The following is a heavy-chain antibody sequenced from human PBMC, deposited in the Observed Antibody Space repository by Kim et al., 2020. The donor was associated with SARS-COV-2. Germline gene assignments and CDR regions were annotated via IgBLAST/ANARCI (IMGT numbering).Heavy chain of an antibody. CDR2: ISSSSSYI. V-gene: IGHV3-21*01. J-gene: IGHJ3*02. CDR3: ARDRFDAFDI. Sequence: GGSLRLSCAASGFTFSSYSMNWVRQAPGKGLEWVSSISSSSSYIYYADSVKGRFTTSRDNAKNSLYLQMNSLRAEDTAVYYCARDRFDAFDIWGQGTMVTVSS. CDR1: GFTFSSYS.